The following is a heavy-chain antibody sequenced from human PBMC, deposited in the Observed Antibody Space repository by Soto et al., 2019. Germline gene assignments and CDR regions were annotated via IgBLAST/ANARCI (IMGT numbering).Heavy chain of an antibody. CDR2: IIPILGIA. Sequence: QVQLVQSGAEVKKPGSSVKVSCKASGGTFSSYTISWVRQAPGQGLEWMGRIIPILGIANYAQKFQGRVTITADKSTSTAYMELSSLRSEDTAVYYCARVTVRGVPRGYWGQGTLVTVSS. J-gene: IGHJ4*02. D-gene: IGHD3-10*01. CDR3: ARVTVRGVPRGY. V-gene: IGHV1-69*02. CDR1: GGTFSSYT.